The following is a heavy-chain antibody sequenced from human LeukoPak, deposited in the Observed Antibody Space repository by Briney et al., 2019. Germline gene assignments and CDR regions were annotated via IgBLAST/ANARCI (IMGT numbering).Heavy chain of an antibody. CDR2: IFHSGST. V-gene: IGHV4-39*07. CDR3: ARRGRVGANYYYYGMDV. J-gene: IGHJ6*02. Sequence: SETLSLTCTVSGDSISSSGYYWGWIRQPPGKGLEWIGSIFHSGSTNYNPSLKSRVTISVDKSKNQFSLKLSSVTAADTAVYYCARRGRVGANYYYYGMDVWGQGTTVTVSS. D-gene: IGHD1-26*01. CDR1: GDSISSSGYY.